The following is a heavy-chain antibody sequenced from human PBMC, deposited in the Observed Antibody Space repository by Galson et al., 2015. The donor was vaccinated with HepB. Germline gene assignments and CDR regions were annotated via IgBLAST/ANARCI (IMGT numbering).Heavy chain of an antibody. V-gene: IGHV3-7*01. CDR2: IKEDGSEK. J-gene: IGHJ5*01. CDR3: GRDRAVVGGGNWFDS. Sequence: SLRLSCAVAGFTFAKYRMTWVRQAPGKGLQWVANIKEDGSEKFYVDSVKGRFTISRDNAKNSMWLQMNSLRADDTSVYYRGRDRAVVGGGNWFDSWGQGTLVTVSS. CDR1: GFTFAKYR. D-gene: IGHD2-2*01.